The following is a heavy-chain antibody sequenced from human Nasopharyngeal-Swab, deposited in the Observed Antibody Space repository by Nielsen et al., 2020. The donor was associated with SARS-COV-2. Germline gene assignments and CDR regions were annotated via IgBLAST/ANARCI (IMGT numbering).Heavy chain of an antibody. Sequence: WIRQPPGKGLEWVAVISYDGSNKYYADSVKGRFTIPRDNSKNTLYLQMNSLRAEDTAVYYCARDRRMVRGVPTFDYWGQGTLVTVSS. V-gene: IGHV3-30-3*01. CDR3: ARDRRMVRGVPTFDY. J-gene: IGHJ4*02. D-gene: IGHD3-10*01. CDR2: ISYDGSNK.